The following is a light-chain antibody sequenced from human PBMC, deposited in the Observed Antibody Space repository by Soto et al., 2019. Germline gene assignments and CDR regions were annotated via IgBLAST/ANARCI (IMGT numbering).Light chain of an antibody. CDR1: ASDVGAYKF. CDR3: SSYGGRTTPWI. Sequence: QSALTQPASVSGSPGQSITISCTGTASDVGAYKFVSWYQQHPGKAPKLMIFEVSNRPSGVSHRFSGSKSGNTASLTISGLQPDDEADYFCSSYGGRTTPWIFGGGTKLTVL. CDR2: EVS. V-gene: IGLV2-14*01. J-gene: IGLJ2*01.